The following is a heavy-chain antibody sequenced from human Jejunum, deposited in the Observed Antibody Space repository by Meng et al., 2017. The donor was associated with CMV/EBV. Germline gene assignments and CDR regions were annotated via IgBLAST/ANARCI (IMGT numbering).Heavy chain of an antibody. J-gene: IGHJ4*02. CDR2: ININTGNP. CDR3: ARGNGWRFDY. V-gene: IGHV7-4-1*01. Sequence: QVELVPAGFELKQPGDSVKVSCQAAGYTFTSSSMNWVRHAPGQGLEWMGWININTGNPTYAQGFTGRFVFSLDTSVSTAYLQIDSLKADDTAVYYCARGNGWRFDYWGQGTLVTVSS. CDR1: GYTFTSSS. D-gene: IGHD6-19*01.